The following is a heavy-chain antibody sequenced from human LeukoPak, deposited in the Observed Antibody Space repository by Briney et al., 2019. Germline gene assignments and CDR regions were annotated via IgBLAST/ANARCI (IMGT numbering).Heavy chain of an antibody. CDR1: GFTFSSYA. J-gene: IGHJ4*02. V-gene: IGHV3-23*01. CDR2: ISGSGGST. CDR3: AKGLGSGVRGTFDY. Sequence: GGSLRLSCAASGFTFSSYAMSWVRQAPGKGLEWVSAISGSGGSTYYADSMKGRFTISRDNSKNTLYLQMNSLRADDTAGYYCAKGLGSGVRGTFDYWGQGTLVTVSS. D-gene: IGHD3-10*01.